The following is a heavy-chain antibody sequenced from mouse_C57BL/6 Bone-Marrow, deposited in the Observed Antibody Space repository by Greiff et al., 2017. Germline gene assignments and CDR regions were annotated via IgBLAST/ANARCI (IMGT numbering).Heavy chain of an antibody. CDR3: ANHWYFDV. Sequence: EVQGVESGGGLVKPGGSLKLSCAASGFTFSDYGMHWVRQAPEKGLEWVAYISSGSSTISYADTVKGRVTISRDNAKNTLFLQMTSLRSEDTAMYYCANHWYFDVWGTGTTVTVSS. V-gene: IGHV5-17*01. J-gene: IGHJ1*03. CDR2: ISSGSSTI. CDR1: GFTFSDYG.